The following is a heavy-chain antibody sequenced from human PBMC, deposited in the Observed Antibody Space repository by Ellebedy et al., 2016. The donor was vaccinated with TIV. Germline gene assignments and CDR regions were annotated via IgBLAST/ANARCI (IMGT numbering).Heavy chain of an antibody. V-gene: IGHV3-43D*03. Sequence: GESLKISXAASGFTFDDYAMHWVRQAPGKGLEWVSLISWDGGSTYYADSVKGRFTISRDNSKNSLYLQMNSLRAEDTALYYCAKGSYGDVGAFDIWGQGTMVTVSS. CDR1: GFTFDDYA. CDR2: ISWDGGST. D-gene: IGHD4-17*01. J-gene: IGHJ3*02. CDR3: AKGSYGDVGAFDI.